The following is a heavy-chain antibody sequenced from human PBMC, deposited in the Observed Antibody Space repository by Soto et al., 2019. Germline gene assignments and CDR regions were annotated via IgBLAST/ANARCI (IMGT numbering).Heavy chain of an antibody. V-gene: IGHV3-73*02. D-gene: IGHD5-18*01. J-gene: IGHJ4*02. CDR2: IRSKANSYAT. CDR3: TTGWIQFYEGGY. CDR1: GFTFSGSA. Sequence: EVQLVESGGGLVQPGGSLKLSCAASGFTFSGSAMHWVRQASGKGLEWVGRIRSKANSYATAYAASVKGRFTISRDDSKNTADLQMNSLKTEDTAVYDCTTGWIQFYEGGYWGQGTLVTVSS.